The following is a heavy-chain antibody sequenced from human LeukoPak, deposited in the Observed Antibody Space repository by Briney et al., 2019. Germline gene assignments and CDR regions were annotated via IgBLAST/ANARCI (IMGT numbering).Heavy chain of an antibody. Sequence: GGSLRLSCEASGFTFSSYAVTRVRQAPGKGLEWVALISSDGINKYFADSVKGRFTISTDNSKNTLYLQMNSLRPEDTAVYYCAKCCPMDVWGQGTTVTVSS. CDR1: GFTFSSYA. D-gene: IGHD4/OR15-4a*01. CDR2: ISSDGINK. J-gene: IGHJ6*02. V-gene: IGHV3-30*18. CDR3: AKCCPMDV.